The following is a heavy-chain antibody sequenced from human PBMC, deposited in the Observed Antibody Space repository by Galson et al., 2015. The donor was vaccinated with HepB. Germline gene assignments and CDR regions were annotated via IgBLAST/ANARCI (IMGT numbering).Heavy chain of an antibody. J-gene: IGHJ5*02. D-gene: IGHD2-15*01. CDR2: INAGNGNT. CDR3: ARDRALGVVVVAADRGWNWFDP. CDR1: GYTFTNYA. Sequence: SVKVSCKASGYTFTNYAMHWVRQAPGQRLEWMGWINAGNGNTKYSQKFQGRVTITRDTSASTAYMELSSLRSEDTAVYYCARDRALGVVVVAADRGWNWFDPWGQGTLVIVSS. V-gene: IGHV1-3*01.